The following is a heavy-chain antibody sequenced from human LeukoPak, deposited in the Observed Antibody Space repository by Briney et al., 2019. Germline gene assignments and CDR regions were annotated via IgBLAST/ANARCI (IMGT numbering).Heavy chain of an antibody. J-gene: IGHJ6*02. Sequence: PGGSLRLSCAASGFTFSSYWMSWVRQAPGKGLEWVSAISGSGGSTYYADSVKGRFTISRDNSKNTLYLQMNSLRAEDTAVYYCAKASVYCSGGSCADYYYYGMDVWGQGTTVTVSS. CDR3: AKASVYCSGGSCADYYYYGMDV. CDR2: ISGSGGST. D-gene: IGHD2-15*01. V-gene: IGHV3-23*01. CDR1: GFTFSSYW.